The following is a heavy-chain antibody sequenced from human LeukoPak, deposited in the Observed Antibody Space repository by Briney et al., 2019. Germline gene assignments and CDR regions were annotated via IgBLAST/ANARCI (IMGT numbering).Heavy chain of an antibody. CDR3: AKSRTIFGVVIVHFDY. D-gene: IGHD3-3*01. V-gene: IGHV3-23*01. Sequence: GGSLRLSCTASAFTFSSYAMSWVRQAPGKGLEWVSSISGSGVSTYYADSVKGRFTISRDNSKSTLYLQMNSLRAEDTAVYYCAKSRTIFGVVIVHFDYWGQGTLVTVSS. CDR1: AFTFSSYA. J-gene: IGHJ4*02. CDR2: ISGSGVST.